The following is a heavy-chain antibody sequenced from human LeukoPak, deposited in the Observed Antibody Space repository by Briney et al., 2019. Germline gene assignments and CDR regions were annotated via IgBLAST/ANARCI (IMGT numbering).Heavy chain of an antibody. CDR2: IDPSDSYT. CDR1: GYIFISYW. D-gene: IGHD2-2*01. J-gene: IGHJ6*04. Sequence: GESLKISCKGSGYIFISYWISWVRQMPGKGLGWMGRIDPSDSYTNYSPSFQGHVTISADKSISTAYLQWSSLKASDTAMYYCARGGPATAYYYYYGMDVWGKGTTVTVSS. V-gene: IGHV5-10-1*01. CDR3: ARGGPATAYYYYYGMDV.